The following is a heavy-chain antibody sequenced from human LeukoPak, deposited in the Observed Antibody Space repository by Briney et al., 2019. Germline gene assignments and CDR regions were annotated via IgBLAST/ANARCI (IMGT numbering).Heavy chain of an antibody. CDR2: INKTSDYI. CDR3: ARDITYYYDSSGYYYPV. J-gene: IGHJ1*01. Sequence: AGSLRLSCAPSGFTFSTYTMNWVRHAPGKGREWVSSINKTSDYIYYVDSVRGRFTISRDNAKNSLTMQMNNLRAEDTAVYYCARDITYYYDSSGYYYPVWGQGTLVIVSS. V-gene: IGHV3-21*01. D-gene: IGHD3-22*01. CDR1: GFTFSTYT.